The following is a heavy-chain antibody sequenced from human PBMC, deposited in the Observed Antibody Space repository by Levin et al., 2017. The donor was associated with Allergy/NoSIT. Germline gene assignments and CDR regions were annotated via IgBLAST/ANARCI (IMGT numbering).Heavy chain of an antibody. J-gene: IGHJ4*02. CDR2: IYYGGTT. Sequence: PSETLSLTCTVSGGSMISSSYYWVWIRQPPGKGLEWIGSIYYGGTTYYNPSLKSRVTISVDTSKNQFSLRLSSVTAADTAEYYCARQLVRDNTNGYGVDWGGFDYWGQGTLVTVSS. CDR3: ARQLVRDNTNGYGVDWGGFDY. CDR1: GGSMISSSYY. V-gene: IGHV4-39*01. D-gene: IGHD3-16*01.